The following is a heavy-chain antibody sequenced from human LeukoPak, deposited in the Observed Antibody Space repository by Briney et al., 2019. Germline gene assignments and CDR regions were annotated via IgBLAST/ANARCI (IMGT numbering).Heavy chain of an antibody. CDR3: ARIAVAGGNWFDP. Sequence: EASVKVSCKASGGTFSSYAISWVRQAPGQGLEWMGGIIPIFGTANYAQKFQGRVTITTDESTSTAYMELSSLRSEDTAVYYCARIAVAGGNWFDPWGQGTLVTVSS. CDR2: IIPIFGTA. CDR1: GGTFSSYA. V-gene: IGHV1-69*05. J-gene: IGHJ5*02. D-gene: IGHD6-19*01.